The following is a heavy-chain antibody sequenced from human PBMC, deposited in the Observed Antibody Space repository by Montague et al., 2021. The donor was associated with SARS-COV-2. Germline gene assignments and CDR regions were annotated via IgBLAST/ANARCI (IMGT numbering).Heavy chain of an antibody. CDR2: IYYSGST. V-gene: IGHV4-39*07. CDR3: AVNNNYYYYYGMDV. D-gene: IGHD1-14*01. CDR1: GGSISSSSYY. J-gene: IGHJ6*02. Sequence: SETLSLTCTVSGGSISSSSYYWGWIRQPPGKGLEWIGSIYYSGSTYYNPSLKSRVTISVDTSKNQFSLKLSSVTAADTAVYYCAVNNNYYYYYGMDVWGQGTTVTVSS.